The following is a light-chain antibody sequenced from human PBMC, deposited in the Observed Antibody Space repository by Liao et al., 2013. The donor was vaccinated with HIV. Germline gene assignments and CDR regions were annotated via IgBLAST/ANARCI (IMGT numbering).Light chain of an antibody. CDR1: NIGSKS. Sequence: SFVLTQPPSVSVAPGKTASITCGGSNIGSKSVHWYQQKPGQAPVLVIYYDTERPSGVPERMSGSNSGNTATLTISRVEVGDGADYYCQVWDSSSDSYVFGTGTKVTVL. CDR2: YDT. J-gene: IGLJ1*01. CDR3: QVWDSSSDSYV. V-gene: IGLV3-21*04.